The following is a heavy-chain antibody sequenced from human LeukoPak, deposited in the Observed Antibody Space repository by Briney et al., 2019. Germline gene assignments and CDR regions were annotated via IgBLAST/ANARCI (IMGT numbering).Heavy chain of an antibody. CDR3: ARYCSSTSCWPGEAFDI. V-gene: IGHV4-31*03. CDR1: GGSISSGGYY. Sequence: SETLSLTCTVSGGSISSGGYYWSWIRQHPGRGLEWIGYIYYSGSTYYNPSLKSRVTISVDTSKNQFSLKLSSVTAADTAVYYCARYCSSTSCWPGEAFDIWGQGTMVTVSS. J-gene: IGHJ3*02. CDR2: IYYSGST. D-gene: IGHD2-2*01.